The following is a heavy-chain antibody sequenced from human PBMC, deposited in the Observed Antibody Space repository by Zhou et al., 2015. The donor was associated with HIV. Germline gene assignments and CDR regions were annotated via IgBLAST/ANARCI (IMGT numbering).Heavy chain of an antibody. D-gene: IGHD3-22*01. J-gene: IGHJ2*01. CDR3: ARQGAYDSGDYYGAFDI. V-gene: IGHV1-2*02. CDR1: RYTFTAYS. CDR2: VNPKTGGT. Sequence: QVQLVQSGAEVKKPGASVTVSCEASRYTFTAYSIHWVRQAPGQGLEWMGWVNPKTGGTNYAQRFQGRVTMTRDTSISTAYMDLSSLRSDDSAVYYCARQGAYDSGDYYGAFDIWGRGTLVTVSS.